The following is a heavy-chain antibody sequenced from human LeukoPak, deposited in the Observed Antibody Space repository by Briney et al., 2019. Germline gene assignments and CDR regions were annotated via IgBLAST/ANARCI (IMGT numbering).Heavy chain of an antibody. J-gene: IGHJ4*02. CDR1: GGSISRFY. Sequence: PSETLSLTCSVSGGSISRFYWSWIRQPPGKGLEWIGYISYGGNTNYNPSLKSRVTISLDTSKSQFSLKLSSVTAADTAVYYCARDKGYSNGLFFDYWGQGTLVTVSS. CDR2: ISYGGNT. CDR3: ARDKGYSNGLFFDY. V-gene: IGHV4-59*01. D-gene: IGHD4-11*01.